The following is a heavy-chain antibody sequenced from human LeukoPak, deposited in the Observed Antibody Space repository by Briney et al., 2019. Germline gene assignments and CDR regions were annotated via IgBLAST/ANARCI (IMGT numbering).Heavy chain of an antibody. V-gene: IGHV4-59*01. Sequence: SETLSLTCTVSGVSISSYYWSWIRQPPGKGLEWIGYIYYSGSTNYNPSLKSRVTISVDTSKNQFSLKLNSVTAADTAVYYCARREGDAFDIWGQGTMVTVSS. CDR2: IYYSGST. J-gene: IGHJ3*02. CDR1: GVSISSYY. D-gene: IGHD1-26*01. CDR3: ARREGDAFDI.